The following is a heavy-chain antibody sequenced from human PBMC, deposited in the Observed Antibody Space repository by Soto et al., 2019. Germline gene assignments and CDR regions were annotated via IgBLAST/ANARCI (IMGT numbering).Heavy chain of an antibody. V-gene: IGHV1-3*01. D-gene: IGHD2-15*01. CDR3: ALSHTGFCSPADCPGDLAQ. CDR1: GYILTIYA. J-gene: IGHJ4*02. Sequence: QVQVVQSEAEVRQPGASLRVSCKDSGYILTIYAMHWVRQAPGQRLEYMGWISAANRNTGSSQRFQGRVTFSRDAAARIAYMELRSLRSDDTAMYYCALSHTGFCSPADCPGDLAQWGQGTLVTVSS. CDR2: ISAANRNT.